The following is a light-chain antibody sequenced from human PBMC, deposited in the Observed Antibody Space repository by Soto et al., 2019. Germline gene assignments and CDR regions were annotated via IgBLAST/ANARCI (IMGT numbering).Light chain of an antibody. CDR2: GAS. V-gene: IGKV3-20*01. Sequence: EIVLTQSPGTLSLSPGETATLSCRASQSVSGRYLAWYQQKPGQAPRLLIYGASSRFPGFPDRFSGSGSGTDFTLTISRLAPEDCAVYYCQHYGSSPCTFGQGTKLEI. CDR3: QHYGSSPCT. J-gene: IGKJ2*02. CDR1: QSVSGRY.